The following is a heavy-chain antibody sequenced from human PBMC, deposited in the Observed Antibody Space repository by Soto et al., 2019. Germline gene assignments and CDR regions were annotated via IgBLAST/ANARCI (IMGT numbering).Heavy chain of an antibody. CDR3: ATLHCSGGSCYYVPDAFDI. V-gene: IGHV1-2*02. CDR1: GYTFTGYY. Sequence: ASVKVSCKASGYTFTGYYMHWVRQAPGQGLEWMGWINPNSGGTNYAQKFQGRVTMTRDTSISTAYMELSRLRSDDTAVYYCATLHCSGGSCYYVPDAFDIWGQGTMVTV. D-gene: IGHD2-15*01. J-gene: IGHJ3*02. CDR2: INPNSGGT.